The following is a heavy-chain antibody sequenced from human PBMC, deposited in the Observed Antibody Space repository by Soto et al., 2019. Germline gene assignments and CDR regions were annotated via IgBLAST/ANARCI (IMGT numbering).Heavy chain of an antibody. V-gene: IGHV1-2*02. J-gene: IGHJ4*02. CDR2: INPNSGGT. CDR3: ARDLIGVVVITSYFDY. CDR1: GYTFTGYY. D-gene: IGHD3-22*01. Sequence: GASVKVSCKASGYTFTGYYMHWVRQAPGQGLEWMGWINPNSGGTSYAQKFQGRVTMTRDTSISTAYMELSRLRSDDTAVYYCARDLIGVVVITSYFDYWGQGTLVTVSS.